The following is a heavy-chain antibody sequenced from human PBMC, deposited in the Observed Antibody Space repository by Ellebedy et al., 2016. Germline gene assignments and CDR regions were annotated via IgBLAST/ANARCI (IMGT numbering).Heavy chain of an antibody. Sequence: SETLSLTXTVSGGSISSHYWSWIRQPPGKGLEWIGYIYYSGSINYNPSLKSRVTISVDTSKNQFSLKLTSVTAADTAVYYCARDSNGGHPWGQGTLVTVSS. CDR1: GGSISSHY. V-gene: IGHV4-59*11. CDR2: IYYSGSI. D-gene: IGHD3-10*01. J-gene: IGHJ4*02. CDR3: ARDSNGGHP.